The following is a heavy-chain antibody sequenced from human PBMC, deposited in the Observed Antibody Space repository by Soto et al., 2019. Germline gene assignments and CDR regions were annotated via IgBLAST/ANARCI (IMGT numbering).Heavy chain of an antibody. CDR1: AFSFSDHY. J-gene: IGHJ6*02. D-gene: IGHD6-25*01. CDR2: SRSKSNNYTA. CDR3: GVSSGRPYHYAMDV. V-gene: IGHV3-72*01. Sequence: EVQLAVSGGGLVPPGGSLRLSCAASAFSFSDHYVDWVRQAPGKGLEWVGRSRSKSNNYTALYAASAKGRFTISRDDSKSSLSLQMNSLRTEDTAVYYCGVSSGRPYHYAMDVGAQGTTVIVSS.